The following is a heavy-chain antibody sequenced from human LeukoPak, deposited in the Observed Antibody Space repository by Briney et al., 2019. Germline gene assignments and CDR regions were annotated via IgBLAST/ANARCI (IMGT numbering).Heavy chain of an antibody. J-gene: IGHJ4*02. Sequence: SETLSLTCTVSGGSISGYFWSWIRQSPGRGREWLGHIHYRGSTLYNPSLKSRVTISLDTSKNQFSLKLSSVTAADTAVYYCARDRVGATTGFDYWGQGTLVTVSS. CDR2: IHYRGST. CDR1: GGSISGYF. CDR3: ARDRVGATTGFDY. V-gene: IGHV4-59*01. D-gene: IGHD1-26*01.